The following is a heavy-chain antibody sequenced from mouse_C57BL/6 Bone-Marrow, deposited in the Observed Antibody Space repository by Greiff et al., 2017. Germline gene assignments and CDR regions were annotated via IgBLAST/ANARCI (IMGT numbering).Heavy chain of an antibody. J-gene: IGHJ3*01. CDR3: APLLWLRRGLAY. D-gene: IGHD2-2*01. V-gene: IGHV1-59*01. Sequence: VQLQQPGAELVRPGTSVKLSCKASGYTFTSYWMHWVQQRPGQGLEWIGVIDPSDSYTNYPQKFKGKVTLSVDTASSTAYMQLSSLTSEDSAVYYCAPLLWLRRGLAYWGQGTLVTVSA. CDR2: IDPSDSYT. CDR1: GYTFTSYW.